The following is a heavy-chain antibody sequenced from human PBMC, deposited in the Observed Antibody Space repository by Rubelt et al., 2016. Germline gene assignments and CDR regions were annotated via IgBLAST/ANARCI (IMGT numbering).Heavy chain of an antibody. Sequence: EVQLVESGGGLVQPGGSLRLSCAASGFTFSFYAMSWVRQAPGKGLELVSALSGSGGSTYYADSVKGRFTISRENARNTLYLKMNSLRAEDTALYYCVFDFWGQGTRVTVSS. CDR3: VFDF. J-gene: IGHJ4*02. V-gene: IGHV3-23*04. CDR1: GFTFSFYA. CDR2: LSGSGGST.